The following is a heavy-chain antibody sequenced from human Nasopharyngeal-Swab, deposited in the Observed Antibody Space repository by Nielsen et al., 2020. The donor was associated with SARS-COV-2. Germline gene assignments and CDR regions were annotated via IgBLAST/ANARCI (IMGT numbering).Heavy chain of an antibody. D-gene: IGHD1-1*01. CDR3: ARGNWNLDF. Sequence: GGSLRLSCAASGFTFSSYEMNWVRQAPGKGLEWVSYISSSGSTIYYADSVKGRFTISRDNAKNSLHLQMNSLRAEDTALYYCARGNWNLDFWGQGTLVTVSS. CDR1: GFTFSSYE. CDR2: ISSSGSTI. J-gene: IGHJ4*02. V-gene: IGHV3-48*03.